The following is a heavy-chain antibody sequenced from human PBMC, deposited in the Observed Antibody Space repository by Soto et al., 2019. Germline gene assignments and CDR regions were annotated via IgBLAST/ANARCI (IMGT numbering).Heavy chain of an antibody. CDR3: ARARLSRSWWLDP. Sequence: QVQLQESGPGLVKPSETLSLTCTVSGGSISSYYWSWIRQPPGKGLEWIGYIYYSGSTNYNPSLKSRVTISVDTSKNQFSLKLSSVTAVDTAVYYCARARLSRSWWLDPWGQGTLVTVSS. V-gene: IGHV4-59*01. CDR1: GGSISSYY. CDR2: IYYSGST. D-gene: IGHD3-10*01. J-gene: IGHJ5*02.